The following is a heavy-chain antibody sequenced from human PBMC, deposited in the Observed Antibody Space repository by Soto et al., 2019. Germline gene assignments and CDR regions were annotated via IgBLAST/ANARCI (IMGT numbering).Heavy chain of an antibody. CDR1: GFTFSSYG. CDR3: ARDPNRNYDILTGYYDNWFDP. J-gene: IGHJ5*02. D-gene: IGHD3-9*01. CDR2: ISYDGSNK. Sequence: GSLRLSCAASGFTFSSYGMHWVRQAPGKGLEWVAVISYDGSNKYYADSVKGRFTISRDNSKNTLYLQMNSLRAEDTAVYYCARDPNRNYDILTGYYDNWFDPWGQGTLVTVPQ. V-gene: IGHV3-30*03.